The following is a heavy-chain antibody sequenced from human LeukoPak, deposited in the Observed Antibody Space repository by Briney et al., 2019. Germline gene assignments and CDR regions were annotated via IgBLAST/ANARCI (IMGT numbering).Heavy chain of an antibody. CDR1: GFTFSGFW. CDR2: INSDGSEG. J-gene: IGHJ3*01. CDR3: ARSSYSSSSSV. V-gene: IGHV3-7*03. D-gene: IGHD6-6*01. Sequence: GGSLRLSCAVSGFTFSGFWMSWSRQAPGKGLEWVASINSDGSEGYYADVVKGRFTVSRDNAKNSLYLQISRLRPEDTAVYYCARSSYSSSSSVWGQGTMVTVSS.